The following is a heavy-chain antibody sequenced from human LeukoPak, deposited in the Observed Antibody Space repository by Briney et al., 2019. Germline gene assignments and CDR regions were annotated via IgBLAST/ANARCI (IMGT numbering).Heavy chain of an antibody. CDR1: GGTFSSYT. V-gene: IGHV1-69*02. J-gene: IGHJ3*02. CDR2: IIPILGIA. CDR3: ARAPYYYGSGSYLGSPGAFDI. Sequence: ASVKVSCKASGGTFSSYTISWVRQAPGQGLEWMGRIIPILGIANYAQKFQGRVTITADESTSAAYMELSSLRSEDTAVYYCARAPYYYGSGSYLGSPGAFDIWGQGTMVTVSS. D-gene: IGHD3-10*01.